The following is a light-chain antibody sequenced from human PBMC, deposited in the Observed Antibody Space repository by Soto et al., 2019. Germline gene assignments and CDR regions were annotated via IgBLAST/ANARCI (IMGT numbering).Light chain of an antibody. J-gene: IGKJ4*01. CDR1: QSVSSN. CDR3: QQYNNWPPLT. V-gene: IGKV3-15*01. CDR2: GAS. Sequence: EIVMTQSPATLSVFPGERATLSCRASQSVSSNLAWYQQKPGQAPRLLIYGASTRATGIPARFSGSGSGTEFTLTIDSLQSEDFAVYYGQQYNNWPPLTFGGGTKVEIK.